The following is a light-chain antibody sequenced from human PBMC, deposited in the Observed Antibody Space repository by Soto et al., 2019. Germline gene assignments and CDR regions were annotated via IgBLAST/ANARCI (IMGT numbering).Light chain of an antibody. CDR1: QSVSSN. J-gene: IGKJ2*01. Sequence: EIVMTQSPATLSVSPGERATLSCRASQSVSSNLAWYQQKPGQAPRLLIYGASTRATGIPARFSGSGSGTEFTLTISSLQSEDSALYYCQQYGSSPLYTFGQGTKVDIK. CDR2: GAS. CDR3: QQYGSSPLYT. V-gene: IGKV3-15*01.